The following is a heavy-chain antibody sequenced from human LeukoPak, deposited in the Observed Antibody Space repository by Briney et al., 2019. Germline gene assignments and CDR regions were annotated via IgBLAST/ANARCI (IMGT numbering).Heavy chain of an antibody. V-gene: IGHV3-48*04. Sequence: GGSLRLSCAASGFTFSSYTMNWVRKAPGKGLEWISYISSSSSIMYYADSVKGRFTISRDNAKKSLYLQMNSLRAEDTALYYCARGLEWLDYWGQGTLVTVSS. D-gene: IGHD3-3*01. CDR2: ISSSSSIM. CDR1: GFTFSSYT. J-gene: IGHJ4*02. CDR3: ARGLEWLDY.